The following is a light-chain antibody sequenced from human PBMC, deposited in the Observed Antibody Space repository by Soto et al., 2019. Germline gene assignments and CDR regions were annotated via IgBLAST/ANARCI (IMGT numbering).Light chain of an antibody. J-gene: IGLJ2*01. V-gene: IGLV1-47*01. CDR1: SSNIGSNY. CDR3: AAWDDSLSGHVV. CDR2: RNN. Sequence: QSVLTQPPSASGTPGQRVTISCSGRSSNIGSNYVYWYQQLPGTAPKLLIYRNNQRPSGVPDRFSGSKSGTSASLAISGLRSVDEADYYCAAWDDSLSGHVVFGGGTKLTVL.